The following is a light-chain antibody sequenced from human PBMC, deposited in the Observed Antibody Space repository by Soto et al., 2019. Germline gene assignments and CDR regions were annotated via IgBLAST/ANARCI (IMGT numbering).Light chain of an antibody. CDR2: DAS. V-gene: IGKV1-33*01. J-gene: IGKJ2*01. CDR3: QQYDNLPRT. CDR1: QDISNY. Sequence: DIQMTQSPSSLSASVGDRVTITCQASQDISNYLNWYQQTAGKAPKLLIYDASNVETGVPSRFSGSGSRTDFTFTISSLQPEDIAIYYCQQYDNLPRTFGQGTKLEIK.